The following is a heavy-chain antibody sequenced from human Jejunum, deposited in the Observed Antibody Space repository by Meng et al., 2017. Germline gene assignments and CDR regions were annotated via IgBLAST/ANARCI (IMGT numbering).Heavy chain of an antibody. V-gene: IGHV4-4*02. CDR3: AKYSRGFDS. CDR1: GDSISGSNW. D-gene: IGHD2-15*01. Sequence: SETLSLTCAVSGDSISGSNWWSWVRQPPGQGLEWLGEIYHSGITYYNPSLKSRVTISVDKSKNQFSLRLSFVTAADTAVYYCAKYSRGFDSWGQGTLVTVSS. J-gene: IGHJ4*02. CDR2: IYHSGIT.